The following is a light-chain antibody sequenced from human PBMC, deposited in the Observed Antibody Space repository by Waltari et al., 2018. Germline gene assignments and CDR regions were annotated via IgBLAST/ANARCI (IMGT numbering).Light chain of an antibody. Sequence: DIQMTQSPSTLSASVGDRVTLTCRASQSISSWFAWYQQKPGKSPKLLIYKASSLESGVPSRFSGSGSGTEFTLTISSLQPDDFATYYCQQYNSYSSPTFGQGTKVEIK. CDR2: KAS. V-gene: IGKV1-5*03. CDR1: QSISSW. J-gene: IGKJ1*01. CDR3: QQYNSYSSPT.